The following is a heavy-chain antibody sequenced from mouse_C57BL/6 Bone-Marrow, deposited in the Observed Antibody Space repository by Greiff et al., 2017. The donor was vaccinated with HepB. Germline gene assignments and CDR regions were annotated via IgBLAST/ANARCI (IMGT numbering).Heavy chain of an antibody. CDR3: AATMVTTGGPWFAY. CDR1: GYSFTSYY. CDR2: IYPGSGNT. J-gene: IGHJ3*01. Sequence: QVQLQQSGPELVKPGASVKISCKASGYSFTSYYIHWVKQRPGQGLEWIGWIYPGSGNTKYNEKFKGKATLTADTSSSTAYMQLSSLTSEDSAVYYCAATMVTTGGPWFAYWGQGTLVTVSA. V-gene: IGHV1-66*01. D-gene: IGHD2-2*01.